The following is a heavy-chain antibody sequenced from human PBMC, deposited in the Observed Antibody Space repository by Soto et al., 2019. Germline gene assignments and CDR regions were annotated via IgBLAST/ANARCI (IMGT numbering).Heavy chain of an antibody. J-gene: IGHJ4*02. V-gene: IGHV4-59*08. CDR1: D. Sequence: DGRWIMQPPGKGLEWIGYIYYSGSTNYNPSLKSRVTISVNTSENQFSLKLSSVTAADTAVYYCARHIALSGSFPFDYWGQGTLVTVSS. D-gene: IGHD3-3*01. CDR3: ARHIALSGSFPFDY. CDR2: IYYSGST.